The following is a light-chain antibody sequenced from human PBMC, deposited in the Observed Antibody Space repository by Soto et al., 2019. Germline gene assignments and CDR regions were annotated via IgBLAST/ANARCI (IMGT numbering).Light chain of an antibody. CDR3: QQYVSSLWT. CDR2: GAS. CDR1: QSVSSSY. Sequence: EIVLTQSPGTLSLSPGERATLSCRASQSVSSSYLAWYQQKPGQAPRLLIYGASSRATGIPDRFSGSGSGIDFTLTISRLEPEDFAVYYCQQYVSSLWTFGQGTKVEIK. J-gene: IGKJ1*01. V-gene: IGKV3-20*01.